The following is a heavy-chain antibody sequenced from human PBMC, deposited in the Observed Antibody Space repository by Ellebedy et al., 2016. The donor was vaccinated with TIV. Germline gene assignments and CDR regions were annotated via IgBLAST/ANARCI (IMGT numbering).Heavy chain of an antibody. Sequence: AASVKVSCKASGGTFSSYAISWVRQAPGQGLEWMGRIIPILGTANYAQKFQGRVTITADKSTSTAYMELSSLRSEDTAMYYCARDRRSGVIDYWGQGTLVTVSS. CDR1: GGTFSSYA. CDR3: ARDRRSGVIDY. D-gene: IGHD2-8*01. CDR2: IIPILGTA. J-gene: IGHJ4*02. V-gene: IGHV1-69*04.